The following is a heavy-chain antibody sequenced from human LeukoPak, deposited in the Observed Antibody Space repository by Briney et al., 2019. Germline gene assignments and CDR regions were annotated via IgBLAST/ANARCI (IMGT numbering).Heavy chain of an antibody. J-gene: IGHJ4*02. CDR1: GFTFSSYE. CDR3: AREIVSAVAGNFDY. V-gene: IGHV3-48*03. CDR2: ISSSDGTR. D-gene: IGHD6-19*01. Sequence: PGGSLRLSCAASGFTFSSYEMNWVRQAPGKGLEWVPYISSSDGTRTYADSVRGRFTISRDNAKSSLYLEMNSLRAEDTAAYYCAREIVSAVAGNFDYWGQGTLVTVSS.